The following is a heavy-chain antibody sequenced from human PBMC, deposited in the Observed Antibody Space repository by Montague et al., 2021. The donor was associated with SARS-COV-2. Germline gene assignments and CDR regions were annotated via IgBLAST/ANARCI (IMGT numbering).Heavy chain of an antibody. J-gene: IGHJ6*02. CDR2: ISSCGETT. CDR1: GFRFDSYA. V-gene: IGHV3-23*01. CDR3: AKGIYMRRGVSHGMDV. Sequence: SLRLSCAASGFRFDSYAMSWVRQAPGKGLEWLSAISSCGETTDYADSMKGRFTLSRDNSMNTLYLQMNSLRGEDTAVYYCAKGIYMRRGVSHGMDVWGQGTTVTVSS. D-gene: IGHD3-10*01.